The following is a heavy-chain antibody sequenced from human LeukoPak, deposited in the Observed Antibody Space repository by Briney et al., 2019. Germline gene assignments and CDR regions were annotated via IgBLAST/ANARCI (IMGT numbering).Heavy chain of an antibody. J-gene: IGHJ6*02. Sequence: GGSLRLSCAASGFTFSSYAMHWVRKAPGKGLEWVAVISYDGSNKYYADSVKGRFTISRDNSKNTLYLQMNSLRAEDTAVYYCARDVAAAGTERQYYYGMDVWGQGTTVTVSS. D-gene: IGHD6-13*01. CDR1: GFTFSSYA. V-gene: IGHV3-30-3*01. CDR2: ISYDGSNK. CDR3: ARDVAAAGTERQYYYGMDV.